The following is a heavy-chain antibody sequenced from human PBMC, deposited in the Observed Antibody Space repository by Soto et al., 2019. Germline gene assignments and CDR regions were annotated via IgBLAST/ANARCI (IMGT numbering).Heavy chain of an antibody. Sequence: EVQLVESGGDLVQPGGSLRLSCVVSELTFRNEWMTWVRQAPGKGLEWVANINEHGSETYYVDSVKGRFIISRDNAKNSLFRPMNSLRAEDTAVYYCATHSRFKKDYWGQGTLVTVSS. CDR3: ATHSRFKKDY. CDR2: INEHGSET. CDR1: ELTFRNEW. D-gene: IGHD3-3*01. V-gene: IGHV3-7*02. J-gene: IGHJ4*02.